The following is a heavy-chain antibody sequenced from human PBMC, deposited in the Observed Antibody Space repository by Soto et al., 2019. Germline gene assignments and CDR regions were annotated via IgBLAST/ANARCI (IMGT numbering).Heavy chain of an antibody. V-gene: IGHV4-4*07. CDR3: AIEGYSYGMAFDP. CDR1: GGSISRHY. D-gene: IGHD5-18*01. CDR2: IYTSGST. J-gene: IGHJ5*02. Sequence: SETLSLTCSVSGGSISRHYWSWIRQPAGKGLEWIGRIYTSGSTNHNPSLKSRVTMSVDTSKNQSSLRLNSVTAADTAVYYCAIEGYSYGMAFDPWGQVTLVTVSS.